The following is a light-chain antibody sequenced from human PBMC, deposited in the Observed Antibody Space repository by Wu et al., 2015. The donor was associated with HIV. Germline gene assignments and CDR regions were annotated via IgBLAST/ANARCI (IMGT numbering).Light chain of an antibody. CDR2: NTS. J-gene: IGKJ1*01. CDR1: QTIDSN. V-gene: IGKV3-15*01. Sequence: TELTQSPATLSMSPGEGALLSCRSGQTIDSNLAWYQQKFGQAPRLLIYNTSTRATDAPARFSGSGSGTEFTLAISSLQSEDFATYYCLQHNSYPWTFGQGT. CDR3: LQHNSYPWT.